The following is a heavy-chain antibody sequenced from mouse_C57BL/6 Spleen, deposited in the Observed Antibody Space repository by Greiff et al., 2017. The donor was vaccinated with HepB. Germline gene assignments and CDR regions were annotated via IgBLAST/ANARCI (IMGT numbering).Heavy chain of an antibody. Sequence: VQLQQSGPELVKPGASVKISCKASGYAFSSSWMNWVKQRPGKGLEWIGRIYPGDGDTNYNGKFKGKATLTADKSSSTAYMQLSSLTSEDSAVYFCARPGGSSYFDYWGQGTTLTVSS. D-gene: IGHD1-1*01. J-gene: IGHJ2*01. CDR2: IYPGDGDT. CDR3: ARPGGSSYFDY. CDR1: GYAFSSSW. V-gene: IGHV1-82*01.